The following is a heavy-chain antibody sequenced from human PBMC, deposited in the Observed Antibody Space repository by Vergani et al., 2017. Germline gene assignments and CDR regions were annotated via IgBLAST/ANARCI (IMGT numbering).Heavy chain of an antibody. D-gene: IGHD5-12*01. CDR2: VNYSGIA. J-gene: IGHJ5*02. CDR3: ARMEWLQNWFDP. CDR1: NGSISEKSDS. V-gene: IGHV4-39*01. Sequence: QVQLQESGPGLVKPSETLSLSCIVSNGSISEKSDSWGWIRQPLGKGLEWIGGVNYSGIAFYNPSLRSRATISVDTSKNQFSLKLSSVTAADTAVYYCARMEWLQNWFDPWGQGTLVTVSS.